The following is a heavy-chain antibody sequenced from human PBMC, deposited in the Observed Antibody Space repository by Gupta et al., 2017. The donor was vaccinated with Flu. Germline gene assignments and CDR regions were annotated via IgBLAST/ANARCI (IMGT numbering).Heavy chain of an antibody. J-gene: IGHJ2*01. CDR2: INPDSGST. D-gene: IGHD2-15*01. CDR1: Y. Sequence: YIHWLRQAPGQGLEWVGWINPDSGSTFYAQKFQGRVTMTRDTSINTAYMDLSGLTSDDTALYYCARAPSIAGWYFDLWGRGALITVSS. V-gene: IGHV1-2*02. CDR3: ARAPSIAGWYFDL.